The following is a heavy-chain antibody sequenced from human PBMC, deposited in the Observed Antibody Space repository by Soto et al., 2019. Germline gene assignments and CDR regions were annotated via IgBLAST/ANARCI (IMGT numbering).Heavy chain of an antibody. CDR3: ARDLDCSVSSCPSDY. CDR2: IIPIYGTA. J-gene: IGHJ4*02. CDR1: GGTFNKNI. V-gene: IGHV1-69*08. D-gene: IGHD2-2*01. Sequence: QVQLVQSGAEVKEPGSSVKVSCKASGGTFNKNIVSWVRQAPGQGLEWMGRIIPIYGTANYAGKFQGRVTITADKTMNTAYMELRSLRSEDTAVYYCARDLDCSVSSCPSDYWGQGTLVTVSS.